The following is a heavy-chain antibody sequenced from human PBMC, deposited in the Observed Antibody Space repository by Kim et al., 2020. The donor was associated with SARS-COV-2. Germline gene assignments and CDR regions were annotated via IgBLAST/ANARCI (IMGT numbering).Heavy chain of an antibody. J-gene: IGHJ4*02. V-gene: IGHV3-7*01. D-gene: IGHD3-22*01. Sequence: VDSVKGRFNISRGNAKNSLFLQRNSLGAEDTAVYYCARQYSDTSLYRTIDYWGQGALVTVSS. CDR3: ARQYSDTSLYRTIDY.